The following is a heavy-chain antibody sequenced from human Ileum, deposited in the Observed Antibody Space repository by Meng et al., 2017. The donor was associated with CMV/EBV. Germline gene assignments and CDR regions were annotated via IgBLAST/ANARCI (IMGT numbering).Heavy chain of an antibody. J-gene: IGHJ4*02. CDR2: VSGSGSST. D-gene: IGHD2-2*01. V-gene: IGHV3-23*01. Sequence: GESLKISCAASGFTFTTYAMSWVRQPPGKGLEWVSSVSGSGSSTFYADSVKGRFSISRDSSKNTLNLQMNGLRAEDTAVYFCAKGSPGYCTTSTCSNFFDYWGQGTLVTVSS. CDR1: GFTFTTYA. CDR3: AKGSPGYCTTSTCSNFFDY.